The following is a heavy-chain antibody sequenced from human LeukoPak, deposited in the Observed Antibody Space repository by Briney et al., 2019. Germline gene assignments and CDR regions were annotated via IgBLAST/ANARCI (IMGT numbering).Heavy chain of an antibody. J-gene: IGHJ4*02. Sequence: GGSLRLSCAASGFTFSSYGMHWVRQAPGKGLEWVAVIWYDGSNKYYADSVKGRFTISRDNSKNTLYLQMNSLRAEDTAVCYCEKVVDSSGYYYDFWGQGPLVTVSS. V-gene: IGHV3-33*06. CDR1: GFTFSSYG. CDR2: IWYDGSNK. D-gene: IGHD3-22*01. CDR3: EKVVDSSGYYYDF.